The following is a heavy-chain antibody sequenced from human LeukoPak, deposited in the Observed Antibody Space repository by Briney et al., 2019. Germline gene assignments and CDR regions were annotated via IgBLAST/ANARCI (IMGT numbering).Heavy chain of an antibody. CDR2: INPKSGET. D-gene: IGHD3-3*01. CDR3: ARCIKFYDYWTYFDF. V-gene: IGHV1-2*02. CDR1: GYTFTDYY. Sequence: ASVKVSCKASGYTFTDYYIHWVRLAPGQGLEWLGWINPKSGETKYAQNLQGRVSLTRDSSINTASMELSGLRSDDTAVYFCARCIKFYDYWTYFDFWGQGTPVTVSS. J-gene: IGHJ4*02.